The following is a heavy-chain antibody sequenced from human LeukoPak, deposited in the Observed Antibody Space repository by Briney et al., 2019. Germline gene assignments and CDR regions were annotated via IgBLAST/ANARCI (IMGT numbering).Heavy chain of an antibody. CDR2: ISSSSSSYI. CDR3: ARSMVRGVIGGAFDI. V-gene: IGHV3-21*01. CDR1: GFTFSSYS. J-gene: IGHJ3*02. D-gene: IGHD3-10*01. Sequence: PGGSLRLSCAASGFTFSSYSMNWVRQAPGKGLEWVSSISSSSSSYIYYADSVKGRFTISRDNAKNSLYLQMNSLRAEDTAVYYCARSMVRGVIGGAFDIWGQGTMVTVSS.